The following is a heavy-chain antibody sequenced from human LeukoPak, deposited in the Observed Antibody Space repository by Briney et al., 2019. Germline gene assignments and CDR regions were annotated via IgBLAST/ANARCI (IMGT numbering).Heavy chain of an antibody. CDR1: GASVSSGSYY. V-gene: IGHV4-30-4*01. Sequence: SETLSLTCTVSGASVSSGSYYWSWIRQPPGKGLEWIGYIYYSGSTYYNPSLKSRVTISVDTSKNQFSLKLSSVTAADTAVYYCARIWGEGSSWYEITATREYFDYWGQGTLVTVSS. CDR3: ARIWGEGSSWYEITATREYFDY. J-gene: IGHJ4*02. D-gene: IGHD6-13*01. CDR2: IYYSGST.